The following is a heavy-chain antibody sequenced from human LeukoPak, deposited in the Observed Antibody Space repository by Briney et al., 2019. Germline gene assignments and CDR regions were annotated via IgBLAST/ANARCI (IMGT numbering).Heavy chain of an antibody. Sequence: SGGSLRLSCAASGFTFSSYAMSWVRQAPGKGLEWVSAISGSGGSTYYADSVKGRFTISRDNSKNTLYLQMNSLRAEDTAVYYCANEGDQYSGYDLDYWGQGTLVTVSS. V-gene: IGHV3-23*01. D-gene: IGHD5-12*01. CDR2: ISGSGGST. J-gene: IGHJ4*02. CDR3: ANEGDQYSGYDLDY. CDR1: GFTFSSYA.